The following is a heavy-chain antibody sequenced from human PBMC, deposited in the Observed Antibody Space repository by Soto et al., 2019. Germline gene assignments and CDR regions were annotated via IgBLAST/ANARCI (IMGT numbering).Heavy chain of an antibody. Sequence: GASVKVSCKASGYIFTTYYMHWVRQAPGQGLEWMGILNPSGGSTSYAQKFQGRVTMTRDTSTSTVYMELSTLRSEDTAVYHCARGLGGHLDYWGQETRVTVAS. J-gene: IGHJ4*02. CDR1: GYIFTTYY. CDR2: LNPSGGST. CDR3: ARGLGGHLDY. V-gene: IGHV1-46*01. D-gene: IGHD3-16*01.